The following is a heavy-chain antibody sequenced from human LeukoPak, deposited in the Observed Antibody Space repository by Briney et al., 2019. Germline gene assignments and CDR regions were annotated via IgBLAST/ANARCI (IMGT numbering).Heavy chain of an antibody. V-gene: IGHV3-15*01. CDR3: TTDYIITIFGVADY. CDR1: GFTFSNAW. CDR2: IKSKTDGGTT. Sequence: PGGSLRLSCAASGFTFSNAWMSWVRQAPGKGLEWVGRIKSKTDGGTTDYAAPVKGRFTISRDDSKNTLYLQMNSLKTEDTAVYYCTTDYIITIFGVADYWGQGTLVTVSS. D-gene: IGHD3-3*01. J-gene: IGHJ4*02.